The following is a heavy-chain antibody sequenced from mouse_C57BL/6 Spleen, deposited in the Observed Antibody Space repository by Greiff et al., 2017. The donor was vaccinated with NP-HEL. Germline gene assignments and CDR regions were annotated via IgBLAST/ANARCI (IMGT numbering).Heavy chain of an antibody. D-gene: IGHD1-1*01. CDR3: ASDYGSSKDY. CDR1: GYTFTSYW. CDR2: IDPSDSYT. J-gene: IGHJ2*01. Sequence: QVQLQQPGAELVRPGTSVKLSCKASGYTFTSYWMHWVKQRPGQGLEWIGVIDPSDSYTNYNQKFKGKATLTVDTSSSTAYMQLSSLTSEDSAVYYCASDYGSSKDYWGQGTTLTVSS. V-gene: IGHV1-59*01.